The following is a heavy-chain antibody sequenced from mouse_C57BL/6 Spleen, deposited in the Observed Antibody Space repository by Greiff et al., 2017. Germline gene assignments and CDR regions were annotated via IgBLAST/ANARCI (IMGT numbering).Heavy chain of an antibody. CDR3: ASYPGSYYAMDY. J-gene: IGHJ4*01. V-gene: IGHV1-64*01. Sequence: QVQLQQPGAELVKPGASVKLSCKASGYTFPSYWMHWVKQRPGPGLEWIGKIHPNSGSTNYNEKFKSKATLTVDKSSSTAYIQLSRLTSADSAVYYCASYPGSYYAMDYWGQGTSVTVSS. CDR2: IHPNSGST. CDR1: GYTFPSYW.